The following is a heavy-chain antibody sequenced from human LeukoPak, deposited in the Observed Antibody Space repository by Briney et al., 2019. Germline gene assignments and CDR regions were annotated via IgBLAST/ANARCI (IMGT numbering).Heavy chain of an antibody. J-gene: IGHJ4*02. CDR3: ARDNDSRDPPHFDY. V-gene: IGHV1-69*06. CDR1: GGTFSNYA. Sequence: GASVKVSCKASGGTFSNYAISWVRQAPGQGHEWMGGIIPIFGTANYAQKFRGRVTITADKSTRTAYMELSSLRSEDTAVYYCARDNDSRDPPHFDYWGQGTLVTVSS. CDR2: IIPIFGTA. D-gene: IGHD3-16*01.